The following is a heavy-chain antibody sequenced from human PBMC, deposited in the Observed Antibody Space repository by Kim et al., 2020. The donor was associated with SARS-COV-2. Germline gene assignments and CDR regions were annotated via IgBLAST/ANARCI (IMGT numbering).Heavy chain of an antibody. CDR2: LSNSGSST. D-gene: IGHD5-12*01. CDR1: GFTFNSYA. CDR3: AKNRADSGYAPCDY. J-gene: IGHJ4*02. V-gene: IGHV3-23*01. Sequence: GGSLRLSCAASGFTFNSYAMSWVRQAPGKGLEWVSTLSNSGSSTHYADSVKGRFTISRDNSKNTLYLQMNSLRAEDTAVYYCAKNRADSGYAPCDYWGQG.